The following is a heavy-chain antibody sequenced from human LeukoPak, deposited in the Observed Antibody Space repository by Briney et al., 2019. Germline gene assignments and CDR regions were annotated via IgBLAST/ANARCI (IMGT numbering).Heavy chain of an antibody. J-gene: IGHJ4*02. D-gene: IGHD6-19*01. CDR1: GGSISSYY. CDR2: IYYSGST. Sequence: SETLSLTCTVSGGSISSYYWSWIRQPPGKGLEWIGYIYYSGSTNHNPSLKSRVTISVNTSKNQFSLKLSSVTAADTAVYYCAREGIAVAGTGEFDYWGQGTLVTVSS. CDR3: AREGIAVAGTGEFDY. V-gene: IGHV4-59*01.